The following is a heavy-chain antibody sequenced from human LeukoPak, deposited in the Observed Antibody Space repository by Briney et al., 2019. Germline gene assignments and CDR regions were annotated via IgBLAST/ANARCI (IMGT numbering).Heavy chain of an antibody. CDR3: ARDGEELRYFDWLSQEGLDY. CDR2: IIPILAIA. D-gene: IGHD3-9*01. Sequence: ASVKVSCKASGGTFSRYAISWVRQAPGQGLEWKGRIIPILAIANYAQKFQGRVTITADKSTSTAYLELSSLRPEDTAVYYCARDGEELRYFDWLSQEGLDYWGQGTLVTVSS. J-gene: IGHJ4*02. V-gene: IGHV1-69*04. CDR1: GGTFSRYA.